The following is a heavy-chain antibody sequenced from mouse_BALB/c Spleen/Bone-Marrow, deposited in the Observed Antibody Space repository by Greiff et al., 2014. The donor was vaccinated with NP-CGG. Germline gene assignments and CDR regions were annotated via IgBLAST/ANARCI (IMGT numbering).Heavy chain of an antibody. CDR3: TGGVLFAY. D-gene: IGHD2-14*01. CDR1: GFFFTPYW. Sequence: QGQLQQSGPLLVWPGGSGEIFCKAFGFFFTPYWVHWGEPRAGQGLDWIGMIDPSDSETILNQKFKDKATLTGDKSSGTAYMQLRSPTSEDSAVYYCTGGVLFAYWGQGTLVTVSA. J-gene: IGHJ3*01. CDR2: IDPSDSET. V-gene: IGHV1S127*01.